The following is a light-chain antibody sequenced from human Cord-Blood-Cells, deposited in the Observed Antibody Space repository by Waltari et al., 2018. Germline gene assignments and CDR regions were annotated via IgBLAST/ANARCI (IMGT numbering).Light chain of an antibody. CDR3: QAWDSSTVV. CDR1: KLGDKY. V-gene: IGLV3-1*01. J-gene: IGLJ2*01. CDR2: QDS. Sequence: SYELTQPPSVSVSPGQTASITCSGDKLGDKYACWYQQKPGQSPVQVIYQDSKRPSGIPERFSGINSDNAAPLTISGTQAMDEADYYCQAWDSSTVVFGGGTKLTVL.